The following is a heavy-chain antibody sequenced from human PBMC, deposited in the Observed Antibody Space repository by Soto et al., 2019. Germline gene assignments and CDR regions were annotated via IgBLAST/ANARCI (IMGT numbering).Heavy chain of an antibody. CDR2: IYYSGST. Sequence: SETLSLTCTVSGGSISSSSYYWGWIRQPPGKGLEWIGSIYYSGSTYYNPSLKSRVTISVDTSKNQFSLKLSSVTAADTAVYYCARRRQQLVGSYYYSGMDVWGKGTTVTVSS. CDR1: GGSISSSSYY. D-gene: IGHD6-13*01. V-gene: IGHV4-39*01. J-gene: IGHJ6*04. CDR3: ARRRQQLVGSYYYSGMDV.